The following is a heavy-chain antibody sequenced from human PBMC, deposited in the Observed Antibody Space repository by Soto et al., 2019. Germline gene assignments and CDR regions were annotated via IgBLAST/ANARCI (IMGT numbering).Heavy chain of an antibody. D-gene: IGHD3-3*01. CDR1: GYSFTSYW. Sequence: GESLKISCKGSGYSFTSYWIGWVRQMPGKGLEWMGIIYPGDSDTRYSPSFQGQVTISADKSISTAYLQWSSLKASDTAMYYCARLNPYDFWSASRPLNWFDPWGQGTLVTVSS. J-gene: IGHJ5*02. CDR3: ARLNPYDFWSASRPLNWFDP. V-gene: IGHV5-51*01. CDR2: IYPGDSDT.